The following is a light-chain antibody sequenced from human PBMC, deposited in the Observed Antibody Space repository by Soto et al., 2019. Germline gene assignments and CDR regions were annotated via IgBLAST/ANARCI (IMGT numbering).Light chain of an antibody. Sequence: DIVMTQSPDSLAVSLGERATINCKSSQSVLCSSDNKNYLAWYQQKPGQPPKLLIYWTSTRESGVPDRFSGAGSGTDFTLTISSLQAEDVAVYYCQQNYRIPLTFGGGTKVEIK. CDR3: QQNYRIPLT. CDR2: WTS. CDR1: QSVLCSSDNKNY. V-gene: IGKV4-1*01. J-gene: IGKJ4*01.